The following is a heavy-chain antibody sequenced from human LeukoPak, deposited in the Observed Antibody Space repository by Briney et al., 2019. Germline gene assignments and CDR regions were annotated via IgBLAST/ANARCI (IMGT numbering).Heavy chain of an antibody. CDR1: GFTFSSYG. CDR2: IRNDGSNK. V-gene: IGHV3-30*02. J-gene: IGHJ4*02. Sequence: AGGSLRLSCAASGFTFSSYGMHWVRQAPGKGLEWVAFIRNDGSNKYYADSVKGRFTISKDNSKNTVDLLMNNVRAEDTALYYCAKGRFGDPLNYWGQGTLVTVSS. CDR3: AKGRFGDPLNY. D-gene: IGHD3-10*01.